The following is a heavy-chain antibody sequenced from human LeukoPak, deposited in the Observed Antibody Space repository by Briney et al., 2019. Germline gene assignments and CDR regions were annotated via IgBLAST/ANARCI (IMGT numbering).Heavy chain of an antibody. J-gene: IGHJ4*02. CDR1: GITFSRHA. CDR2: IRNDGSNK. D-gene: IGHD3-3*01. V-gene: IGHV3-30*02. CDR3: VSRPANSWSGLFDF. Sequence: GGSLRLSCAVSGITFSRHAMHWVRQAPGKGLEWVAFIRNDGSNKYYADSVQGRFTISRDNSKNTQYVQMNSLRGEDTAVYYCVSRPANSWSGLFDFWGQGTLVTVSS.